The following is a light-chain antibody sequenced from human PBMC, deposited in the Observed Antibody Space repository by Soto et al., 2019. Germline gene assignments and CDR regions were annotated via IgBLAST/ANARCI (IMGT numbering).Light chain of an antibody. V-gene: IGKV1-39*01. CDR3: QQSYSTP. CDR1: QSISSY. Sequence: DMQLTQSPSSLSASVGDRVTITCRASQSISSYLNWYQQKPGKAPKLLIYPASSLQSGVPSRFSGSGSGTDFTLTISSLQPEDFATYYCQQSYSTPFGPGTKVDIK. J-gene: IGKJ3*01. CDR2: PAS.